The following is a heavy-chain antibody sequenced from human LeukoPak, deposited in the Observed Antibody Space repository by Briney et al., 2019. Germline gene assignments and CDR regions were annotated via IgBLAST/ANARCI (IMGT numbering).Heavy chain of an antibody. CDR2: ISSSSSYI. V-gene: IGHV3-21*01. CDR3: ARDMGDSSSSRGYFDY. J-gene: IGHJ4*02. D-gene: IGHD6-6*01. Sequence: GGSLRLSCAASGFTFSSYSMNWVRQAPGKGLEWASSISSSSSYIYYADSVKGRFTISRDNAKNSLYLQMNSLRAEDTAVYYCARDMGDSSSSRGYFDYWGQGTLVTVSS. CDR1: GFTFSSYS.